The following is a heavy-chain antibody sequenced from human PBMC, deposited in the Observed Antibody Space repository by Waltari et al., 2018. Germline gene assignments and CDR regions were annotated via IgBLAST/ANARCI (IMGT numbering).Heavy chain of an antibody. CDR3: ARRGVGAPFDY. J-gene: IGHJ4*02. CDR2: IKHSGST. Sequence: QVQLQQWGAGLLKPSETLSLTCAVYGGSFSGYYWSWIRQPPGKGLEWIGEIKHSGSTNYNPSLKSRVTISVDTSKNQFSLKLSSVTAADTAVYYCARRGVGAPFDYWGQGTLVTVSS. V-gene: IGHV4-34*01. CDR1: GGSFSGYY. D-gene: IGHD1-26*01.